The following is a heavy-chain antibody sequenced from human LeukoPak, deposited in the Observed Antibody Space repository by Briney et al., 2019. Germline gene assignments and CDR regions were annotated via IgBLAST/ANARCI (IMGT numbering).Heavy chain of an antibody. CDR2: IYYSGST. CDR3: ARVAPVYAYFDY. V-gene: IGHV4-39*07. D-gene: IGHD6-6*01. CDR1: GGSISSGSYY. Sequence: TLSLTCTVSGGSISSGSYYWGWIRQPPGKGLEWIGSIYYSGSTYYNPSLKSRVTISVDTSKNQFSLKLSSVTAADTAVYYCARVAPVYAYFDYWGQGTLVTVSS. J-gene: IGHJ4*02.